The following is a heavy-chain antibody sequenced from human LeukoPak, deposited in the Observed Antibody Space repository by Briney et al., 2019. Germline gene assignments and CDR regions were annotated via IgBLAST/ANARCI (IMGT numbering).Heavy chain of an antibody. J-gene: IGHJ5*02. CDR3: ARGLNYYGSGSYYNTWFDP. Sequence: SETLSLTCSVSGGSISSGGYYWSWIRQHPGKGLEWIGHIYYSGSTYYNPSLKSRVTISVDTSKNQFSLKLSSVTAADTAVYYCARGLNYYGSGSYYNTWFDPWGQGTLVTVSS. D-gene: IGHD3-10*01. CDR1: GGSISSGGYY. V-gene: IGHV4-31*03. CDR2: IYYSGST.